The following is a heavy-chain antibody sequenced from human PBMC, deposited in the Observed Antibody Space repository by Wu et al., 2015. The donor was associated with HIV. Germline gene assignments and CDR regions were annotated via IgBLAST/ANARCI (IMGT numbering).Heavy chain of an antibody. V-gene: IGHV1-46*01. CDR3: VTLRWLRFGVDY. J-gene: IGHJ4*02. CDR1: GYTFTSYY. Sequence: QVQLVQSGAEVKKPGASVKVSCKASGYTFTSYYMHWVRQAPGQGLEWMGIINPSGGSTSYAQKFQGRVTMTEDTSTDTAYMELNSLTSEDTAVYYCVTLRWLRFGVDYWGQGTLVTVSS. CDR2: INPSGGST. D-gene: IGHD5-12*01.